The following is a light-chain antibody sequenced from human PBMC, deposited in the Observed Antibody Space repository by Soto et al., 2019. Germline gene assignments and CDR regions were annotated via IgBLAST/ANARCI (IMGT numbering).Light chain of an antibody. Sequence: EIVLTQSPGTLPLSPGERATLSCRASQSVSSSYLAWYQQKPGQAPRLLIYGASSRATGIPERFSGSGSGTDFTLTISRLEPEDFAVYYCQQYGSSPWTFGQGTKVDIK. CDR3: QQYGSSPWT. J-gene: IGKJ1*01. V-gene: IGKV3-20*01. CDR1: QSVSSSY. CDR2: GAS.